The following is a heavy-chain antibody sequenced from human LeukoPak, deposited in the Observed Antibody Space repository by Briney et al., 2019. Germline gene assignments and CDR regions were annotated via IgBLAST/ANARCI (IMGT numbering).Heavy chain of an antibody. D-gene: IGHD6-13*01. CDR2: IYYSGST. CDR3: ARERRYSSSWYRYEVDYYYGMDV. V-gene: IGHV4-59*01. Sequence: MASETLSLTCTVSGGSISGYYWSWIRQPPGKGLEWIGYIYYSGSTNYNPSLKSRVTISVDTSKNQFSLKLSSVTAADTAVYYCARERRYSSSWYRYEVDYYYGMDVWGQGTTVTVSS. J-gene: IGHJ6*02. CDR1: GGSISGYY.